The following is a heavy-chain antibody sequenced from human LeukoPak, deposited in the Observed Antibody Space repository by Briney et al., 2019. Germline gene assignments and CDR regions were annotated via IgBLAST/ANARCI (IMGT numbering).Heavy chain of an antibody. CDR2: MNPNSGNT. Sequence: ASVKVSCKASGYTFTSYDINWVRQATGQGLEWMGWMNPNSGNTGYAQKFQGRATMTRNTSISTAYMELSSLRSEDTAVYYCARGLHVCSSTSCYLYWGQGTLVTVSS. CDR1: GYTFTSYD. D-gene: IGHD2-2*01. CDR3: ARGLHVCSSTSCYLY. J-gene: IGHJ4*02. V-gene: IGHV1-8*01.